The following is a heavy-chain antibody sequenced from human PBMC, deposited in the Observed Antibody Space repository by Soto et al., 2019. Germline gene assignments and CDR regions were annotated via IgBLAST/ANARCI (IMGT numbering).Heavy chain of an antibody. Sequence: QITLNESGPTVVRPTETLTLTCRFSGFSLTTSGVGVGWIRQSPGKAPEWLALLYWDDDKRYSASLKSRLTIPKDTSKNQVFLTVSDLDPTDTATYYCAHRVLRTVFGLVTTTAIYFDFWGQGTPVAVSS. D-gene: IGHD3-3*01. J-gene: IGHJ4*02. CDR1: GFSLTTSGVG. CDR3: AHRVLRTVFGLVTTTAIYFDF. CDR2: LYWDDDK. V-gene: IGHV2-5*02.